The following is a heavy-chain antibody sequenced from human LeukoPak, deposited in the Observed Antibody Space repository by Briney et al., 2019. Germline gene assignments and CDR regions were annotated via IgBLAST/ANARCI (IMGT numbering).Heavy chain of an antibody. Sequence: GRSLRLSCAASGFTFSSYGMHWVRQAPGKGLEWVSLIWYDGSNKYYADSVKGRFTISRDNSKNTLYLQMNSLRAEDSAVYYCARDWGKGDYWGQGTLVTVSS. V-gene: IGHV3-33*01. CDR3: ARDWGKGDY. CDR1: GFTFSSYG. J-gene: IGHJ4*02. D-gene: IGHD3-16*01. CDR2: IWYDGSNK.